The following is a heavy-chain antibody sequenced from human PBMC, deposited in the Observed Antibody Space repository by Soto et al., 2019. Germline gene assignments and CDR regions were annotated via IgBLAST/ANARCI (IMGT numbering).Heavy chain of an antibody. D-gene: IGHD3-10*01. V-gene: IGHV3-43*01. J-gene: IGHJ3*02. CDR2: ISWDGSGT. CDR3: AKDFYKASGSYTGSGAFAI. CDR1: GFTFDDYT. Sequence: EVQLVESGGVVVQPGGSLRLSCAASGFTFDDYTMHWVRQAPGKGLEWVSLISWDGSGTYYADSVKGIFTISRDNSKNSLYLQMNSLRTADTDLYYCAKDFYKASGSYTGSGAFAIWGQGTMVTFSS.